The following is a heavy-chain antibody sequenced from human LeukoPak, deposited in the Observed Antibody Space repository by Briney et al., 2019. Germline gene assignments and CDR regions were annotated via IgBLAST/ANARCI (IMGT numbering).Heavy chain of an antibody. Sequence: SETLSLTCTVSGGSISSGSYYWSWIRQPAGKGLEWIGRIYTSGSTNYNPSLKSRVTISVDTSKNQFSLKLSSMTAADTAVYYCARLDYGGNSGRFDYWGQGTLVTVSS. CDR1: GGSISSGSYY. V-gene: IGHV4-61*02. CDR2: IYTSGST. J-gene: IGHJ4*02. CDR3: ARLDYGGNSGRFDY. D-gene: IGHD4-23*01.